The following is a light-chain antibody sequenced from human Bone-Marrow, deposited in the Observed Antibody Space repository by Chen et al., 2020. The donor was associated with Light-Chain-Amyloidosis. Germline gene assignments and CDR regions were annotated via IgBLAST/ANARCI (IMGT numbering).Light chain of an antibody. V-gene: IGLV6-57*01. J-gene: IGLJ3*02. CDR2: EDD. CDR3: QSYQGSSQGV. CDR1: SGSIATNY. Sequence: NFMLTQPHSVSESPGKTVIISCTRSSGSIATNYVQWYQQRPGSSPTTVIYEDDQRPSGVPDRFSGSSDRSSNSASLPISGLKTEVEADYYCQSYQGSSQGVFGGGTKLTFL.